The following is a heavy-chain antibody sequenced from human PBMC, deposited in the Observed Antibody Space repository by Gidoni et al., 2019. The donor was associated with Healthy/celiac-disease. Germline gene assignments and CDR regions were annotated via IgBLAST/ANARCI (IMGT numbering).Heavy chain of an antibody. CDR3: ARDYDYVWGSYRYYYYYYGMDV. CDR1: GGSFSGYY. V-gene: IGHV4-34*01. D-gene: IGHD3-16*02. J-gene: IGHJ6*02. Sequence: QVQLQQWGAGLWKPSETLSLTCAVYGGSFSGYYWSWIRQPPGKGLEWIGEINHSGSTNYNPSLKSRVTISVDTSKNQFSLKLSSVTAADTAVYYCARDYDYVWGSYRYYYYYYGMDVWGQGTTVTVSS. CDR2: INHSGST.